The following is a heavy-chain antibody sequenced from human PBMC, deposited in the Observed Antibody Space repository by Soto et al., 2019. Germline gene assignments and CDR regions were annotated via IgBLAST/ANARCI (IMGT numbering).Heavy chain of an antibody. D-gene: IGHD3-10*01. J-gene: IGHJ6*02. CDR1: GGTFSSYA. V-gene: IGHV1-69*12. Sequence: QVQLVQSGAEVKKPGSSVKVSCKASGGTFSSYAINWVRQAPGQGLEWMGGIIRIFGTPDYAQRFQGRVTITADESTSTAYMAPRSLRSEDTAVYYCTRQGSNEYYCYGMDVWGQGTTVPVSS. CDR2: IIRIFGTP. CDR3: TRQGSNEYYCYGMDV.